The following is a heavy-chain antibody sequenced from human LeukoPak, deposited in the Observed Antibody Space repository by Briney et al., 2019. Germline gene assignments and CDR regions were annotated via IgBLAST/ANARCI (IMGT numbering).Heavy chain of an antibody. J-gene: IGHJ4*02. CDR1: GFTFSSYA. V-gene: IGHV3-23*01. CDR2: INYSGYGI. CDR3: AKGRGYSSEGPGY. D-gene: IGHD4-11*01. Sequence: GGSLRLSCAASGFTFSSYAMNWVRQAPGKGLEWVSGINYSGYGIYYADSVKGRFTISRDNSKNTLYLQMNSLRAEDTALYYCAKGRGYSSEGPGYWGQGTLVTVSS.